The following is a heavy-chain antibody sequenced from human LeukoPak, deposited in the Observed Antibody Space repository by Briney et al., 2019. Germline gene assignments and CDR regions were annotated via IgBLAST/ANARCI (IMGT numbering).Heavy chain of an antibody. Sequence: SQTLSLTCTVSGYSISSGYYWGWIRQPPGKGLEWIGSIFHSGSTYYNPSLKSRVTISVDTSKNQFSLKLSSVTAADTAVYYCARDPAFYYDSSGYENYWGQGTLVTVTS. V-gene: IGHV4-38-2*02. D-gene: IGHD3-22*01. CDR1: GYSISSGYY. CDR3: ARDPAFYYDSSGYENY. CDR2: IFHSGST. J-gene: IGHJ4*02.